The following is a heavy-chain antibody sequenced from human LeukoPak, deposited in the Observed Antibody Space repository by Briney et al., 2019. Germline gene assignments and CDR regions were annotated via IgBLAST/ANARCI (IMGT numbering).Heavy chain of an antibody. V-gene: IGHV3-53*01. Sequence: GGSLRLSCTVSGFTLSSNSMSWVRQAPGNGLEWASFIYSDNTHYSDSVKGRFTISRDNSKNTLYLQMNSLRAEDTAVYYCARRAGAYSHPYDYWGQGTLVTVSS. CDR3: ARRAGAYSHPYDY. CDR2: IYSDNT. J-gene: IGHJ4*02. CDR1: GFTLSSNS. D-gene: IGHD4/OR15-4a*01.